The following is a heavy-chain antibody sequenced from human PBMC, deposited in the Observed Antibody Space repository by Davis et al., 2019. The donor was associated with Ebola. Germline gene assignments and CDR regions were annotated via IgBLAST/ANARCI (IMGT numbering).Heavy chain of an antibody. Sequence: PGGSLRLSCVASGFTFTTYSMSWVRQAPGKGLEWVSSISSDSDYIHYADSAKGRFTISRDNAKNSLYLQMNSLRAEDTAVYYCARDRPLDFFFGDYYGMDVWGQGTTVTVSS. V-gene: IGHV3-21*04. J-gene: IGHJ6*02. CDR1: GFTFTTYS. D-gene: IGHD3-16*01. CDR2: ISSDSDYI. CDR3: ARDRPLDFFFGDYYGMDV.